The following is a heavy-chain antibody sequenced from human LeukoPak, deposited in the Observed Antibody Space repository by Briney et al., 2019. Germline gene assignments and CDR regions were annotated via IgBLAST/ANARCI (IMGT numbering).Heavy chain of an antibody. CDR1: GFIFTNYF. Sequence: GGSLRLSCAASGFIFTNYFMSWVRQAPGKGLEWVSSIKHDGSEKYYVDSVRGRFTISRDNTMNSLYLQMSSLRAEDTAVYYCATDRGWRTSGYYLYYFEYWGQGTLVTYSS. J-gene: IGHJ4*02. V-gene: IGHV3-7*01. CDR3: ATDRGWRTSGYYLYYFEY. D-gene: IGHD3-3*01. CDR2: IKHDGSEK.